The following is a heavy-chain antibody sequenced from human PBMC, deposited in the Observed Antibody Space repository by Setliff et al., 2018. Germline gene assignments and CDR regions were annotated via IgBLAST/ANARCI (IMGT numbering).Heavy chain of an antibody. CDR1: GYTFTNFG. J-gene: IGHJ4*02. CDR2: NSA. D-gene: IGHD6-19*01. Sequence: ASVKVSCKTSGYTFTNFGINWVRQAPGQGLEWMGWNSAYAQKFQGRVTMTTDTPTSTAYMELRSLRSDDTAVYYCVRSSAPQVVLAADFDFWGQGTPVTVSS. CDR3: VRSSAPQVVLAADFDF. V-gene: IGHV1-18*01.